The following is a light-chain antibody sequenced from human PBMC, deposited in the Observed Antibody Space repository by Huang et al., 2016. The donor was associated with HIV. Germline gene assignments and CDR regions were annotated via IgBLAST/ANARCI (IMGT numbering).Light chain of an antibody. CDR3: QQTYNVPRT. CDR2: AAS. V-gene: IGKV1-39*01. Sequence: DIQMTQSPSSLSASIGDRVTMSCRASQTVDMYLNWYQQTPGRAPKLLIYAASNLQSDVPSRCSGTGSGTNFTLTISSLQPEDFVIDFCQQTYNVPRTFGQGTALEIK. J-gene: IGKJ2*01. CDR1: QTVDMY.